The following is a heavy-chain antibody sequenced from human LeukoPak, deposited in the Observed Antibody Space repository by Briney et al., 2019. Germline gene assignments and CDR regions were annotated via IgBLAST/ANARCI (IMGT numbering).Heavy chain of an antibody. CDR2: IYHSGST. J-gene: IGHJ4*02. CDR1: GASVSSYY. V-gene: IGHV4-59*02. Sequence: SETLSLTCTVSGASVSSYYWNWIRQPPGKGLEWIGYIYHSGSTDYNPSLKSRVTISVDTSKNQFSLKLRSVTAADMAVYYCARFLGSGIRYFDYWGQGTLVTVSS. CDR3: ARFLGSGIRYFDY. D-gene: IGHD3-16*01.